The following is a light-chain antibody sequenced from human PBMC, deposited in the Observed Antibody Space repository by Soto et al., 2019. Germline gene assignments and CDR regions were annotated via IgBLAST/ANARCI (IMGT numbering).Light chain of an antibody. V-gene: IGKV1-5*01. J-gene: IGKJ1*01. CDR1: QSVSGW. CDR2: DAS. Sequence: DIQMTQSPSTLSASVGDTVTVTCRASQSVSGWLAWYQQKPGKAPKVLVYDASSLESGVPSRFSGSGSGTDFTFTISRLQPEDIATYYCQQYENLPTFGQGTKVDIK. CDR3: QQYENLPT.